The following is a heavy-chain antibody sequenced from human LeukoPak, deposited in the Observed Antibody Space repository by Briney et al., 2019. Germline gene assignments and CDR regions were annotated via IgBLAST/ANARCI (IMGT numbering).Heavy chain of an antibody. Sequence: GGSLRLSCVASGFKFSDYGMHWVRQAPGEGLEWVGRIKSKTDGGTTDYAAPVKGRFTISRDDSKNTLYLQMNSLKTEDTAVYYCSCDYYDYWGQGTLVTVSS. CDR3: SCDYYDY. CDR2: IKSKTDGGTT. CDR1: GFKFSDYG. J-gene: IGHJ4*02. V-gene: IGHV3-15*01.